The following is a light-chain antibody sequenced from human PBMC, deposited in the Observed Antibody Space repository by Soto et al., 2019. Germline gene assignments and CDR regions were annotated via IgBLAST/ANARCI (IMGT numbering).Light chain of an antibody. Sequence: DIVMTQSPLSLPVTPGEPASISCGSSQSLLHSNGYNYLDWYLQKQGQSPQLLIYLGSNRASGVPDRFSGSGSGTDFTLKISRVEAEDVGVYYCMQTLQTPLTFGGGTKVEIK. CDR3: MQTLQTPLT. V-gene: IGKV2-28*01. CDR1: QSLLHSNGYNY. CDR2: LGS. J-gene: IGKJ4*01.